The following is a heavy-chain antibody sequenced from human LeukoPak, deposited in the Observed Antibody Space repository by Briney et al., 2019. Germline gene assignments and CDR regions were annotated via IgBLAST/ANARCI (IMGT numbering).Heavy chain of an antibody. D-gene: IGHD6-19*01. CDR2: INFNGGIT. CDR1: GFTFSSYA. Sequence: PGGSLRLSCAASGFTFSSYAMSWVRQAPGKGLEWVSGINFNGGITGYADSVKGRFTISRDNAKNFLFLQMSSLRDEDTALYYCARRSGDYALDVWGQGTTVTVSS. V-gene: IGHV3-20*04. CDR3: ARRSGDYALDV. J-gene: IGHJ6*02.